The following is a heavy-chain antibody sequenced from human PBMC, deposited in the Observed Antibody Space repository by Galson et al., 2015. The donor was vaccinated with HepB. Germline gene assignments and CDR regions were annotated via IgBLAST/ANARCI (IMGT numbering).Heavy chain of an antibody. V-gene: IGHV3-23*01. J-gene: IGHJ4*02. Sequence: SLRLSCAASGFIFSGDFMRWVRQAPGKGLEWVSGISGSAGRTYYVDSVKGRFTISRDNSKNTLYLQMNSLRAEDTALYYCVKGRGGDWGQGTLVTVSS. CDR2: ISGSAGRT. CDR1: GFIFSGDF. D-gene: IGHD3-16*01. CDR3: VKGRGGD.